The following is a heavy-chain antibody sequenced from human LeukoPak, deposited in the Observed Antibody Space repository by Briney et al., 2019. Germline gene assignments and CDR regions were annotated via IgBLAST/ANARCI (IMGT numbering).Heavy chain of an antibody. CDR2: IIPILGIA. CDR1: GGTFSSYA. V-gene: IGHV1-69*04. J-gene: IGHJ6*02. CDR3: ARDHPHPVDYYYGMDV. Sequence: VASVKVSCTASGGTFSSYAISWVRQAPGQGLEWMGRIIPILGIANYAQKFQGRVTITADKSTSTAYMELSSLRSEDTAVYYCARDHPHPVDYYYGMDVWGQGTTVTVSS.